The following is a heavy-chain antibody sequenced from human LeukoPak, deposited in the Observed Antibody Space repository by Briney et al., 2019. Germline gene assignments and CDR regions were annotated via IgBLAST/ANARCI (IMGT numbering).Heavy chain of an antibody. D-gene: IGHD2-2*01. V-gene: IGHV1-2*02. CDR1: GYTFTGYY. Sequence: GASVKVSCKASGYTFTGYYMHWVRQAPGQELEWMGWINPKSGGTNYAQKFQGRVTMTRDTSISTAYMELSRLRSDDTAVYYCARDAGYYSSTTCSADFDYWGQGTLVTVSS. CDR3: ARDAGYYSSTTCSADFDY. J-gene: IGHJ4*02. CDR2: INPKSGGT.